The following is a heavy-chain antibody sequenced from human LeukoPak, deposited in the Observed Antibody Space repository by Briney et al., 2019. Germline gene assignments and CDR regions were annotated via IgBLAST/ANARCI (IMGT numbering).Heavy chain of an antibody. V-gene: IGHV4-59*01. CDR1: GFSISSYY. CDR2: IYYSGST. J-gene: IGHJ4*02. D-gene: IGHD2-2*02. Sequence: SETLSLTCTVSGFSISSYYWSWLRQRPGKGLEWIGYIYYSGSTNYNPSLKSRVTISVDTSKNQFSLKLSSVTAADTAVYYCARWMGGEYCSSTSCYTFDYWGQGTLVTVSS. CDR3: ARWMGGEYCSSTSCYTFDY.